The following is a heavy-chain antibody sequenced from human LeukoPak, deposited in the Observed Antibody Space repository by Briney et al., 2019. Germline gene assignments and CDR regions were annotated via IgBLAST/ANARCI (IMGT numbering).Heavy chain of an antibody. V-gene: IGHV3-9*01. J-gene: IGHJ4*02. Sequence: GGSLRLSCAASGFTFDDYAMHWVRQAPGKGLEWVSGISWSSGSIGYADSVKGRFTISRDNAKNSLYLQMNSLRAEDTALYYCAKGQNVVVTAIYFDYWGQGTLVTVSS. CDR1: GFTFDDYA. CDR3: AKGQNVVVTAIYFDY. D-gene: IGHD2-21*02. CDR2: ISWSSGSI.